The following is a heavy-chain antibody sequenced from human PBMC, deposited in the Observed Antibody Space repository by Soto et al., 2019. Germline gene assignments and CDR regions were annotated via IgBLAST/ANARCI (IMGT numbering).Heavy chain of an antibody. D-gene: IGHD2-2*01. CDR1: GFTFSDYS. CDR2: ITSSSIYI. CDR3: AAGFILGYCSSTSCPVGWFDP. J-gene: IGHJ5*02. Sequence: PGGSLRLSCAVSGFTFSDYSMNWVRQAPGKGLEWVSSITSSSIYIHYAESVRGRFTISRDNAENSLYLQMNSLRSEDTAVYYCAAGFILGYCSSTSCPVGWFDPWGQGTLVTVSS. V-gene: IGHV3-21*04.